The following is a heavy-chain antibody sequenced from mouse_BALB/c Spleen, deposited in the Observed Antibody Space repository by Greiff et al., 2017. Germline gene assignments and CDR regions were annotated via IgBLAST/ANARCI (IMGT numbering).Heavy chain of an antibody. CDR1: GFTFSSFG. CDR3: ARGTTATYFDY. V-gene: IGHV5-17*02. D-gene: IGHD1-2*01. Sequence: EVKVVESGGGLVQPGGSRKLSCAASGFTFSSFGMHWVRQAPEKGLEWVAYISSGSSTIYYADTVKGRFTISRDNPKNTLFLQMTSLRSEDTAMYYCARGTTATYFDYWGQGTTLTVSS. J-gene: IGHJ2*01. CDR2: ISSGSSTI.